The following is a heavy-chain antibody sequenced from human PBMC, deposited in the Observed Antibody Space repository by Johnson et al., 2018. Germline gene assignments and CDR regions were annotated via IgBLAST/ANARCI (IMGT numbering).Heavy chain of an antibody. V-gene: IGHV4-34*01. CDR2: INHSGST. CDR3: ARGPVREDYYYGMDV. CDR1: GGSFSGYY. J-gene: IGHJ6*02. Sequence: QVQLQQWGAGLLKPSETLSLTCAVYGGSFSGYYWSWIRQPPGKGLEWIGEINHSGSTNYNPSLKSRVTISVDTSKNQFSLKLSSVTAADTAVYYCARGPVREDYYYGMDVWGQGTTVTVSS. D-gene: IGHD1-1*01.